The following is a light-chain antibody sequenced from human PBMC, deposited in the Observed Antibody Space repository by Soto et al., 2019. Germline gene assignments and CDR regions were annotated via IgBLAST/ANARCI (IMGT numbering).Light chain of an antibody. CDR3: QQSYSIGWK. J-gene: IGKJ1*01. V-gene: IGKV1-39*01. Sequence: ITLRASQGIRNDLGWYQQKPGKAPKLLIYAASSLQSGVPSRFSGSGSGTDFTLTISRLQPEDFATYYCQQSYSIGWKLGQGTKVDI. CDR2: AAS. CDR1: QGIRND.